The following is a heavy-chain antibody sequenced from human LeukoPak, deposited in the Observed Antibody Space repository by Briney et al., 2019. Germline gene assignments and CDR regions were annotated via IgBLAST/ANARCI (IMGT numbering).Heavy chain of an antibody. J-gene: IGHJ4*02. CDR2: INPNSGGT. V-gene: IGHV1-2*02. CDR1: GYTFSSYF. CDR3: ASCSGGSRYFDY. Sequence: ASVKVSCKASGYTFSSYFMHWVRQAPGQGLEWMGWINPNSGGTNYAQKFQGRVTMTRDTSISTAYMELSRLRSDDTAVYYCASCSGGSRYFDYWGQGTLVTVSS. D-gene: IGHD2-15*01.